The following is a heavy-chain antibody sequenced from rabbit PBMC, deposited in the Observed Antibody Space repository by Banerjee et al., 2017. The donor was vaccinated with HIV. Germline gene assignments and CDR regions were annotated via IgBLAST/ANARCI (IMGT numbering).Heavy chain of an antibody. CDR3: ARDLAGVIGWNFNF. Sequence: QSLEESGGDLVQPEGSLTLTCKASGFDFSSNAMCWVRQAPGKGLEWIACIYAGSSGSTWYASWAKGRFTVSKTSSTTVALQMTSLTAADTATYFCARDLAGVIGWNFNFWGPGTLVTVS. CDR2: IYAGSSGST. V-gene: IGHV1S40*01. D-gene: IGHD4-1*01. J-gene: IGHJ4*01. CDR1: GFDFSSNA.